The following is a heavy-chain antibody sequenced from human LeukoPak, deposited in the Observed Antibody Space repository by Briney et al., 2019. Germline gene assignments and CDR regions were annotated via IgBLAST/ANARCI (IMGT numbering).Heavy chain of an antibody. J-gene: IGHJ3*02. V-gene: IGHV4-59*01. CDR2: IYYSGST. Sequence: PSETPSLTCTVSGGSISSYYWSWIRQPPGKGLEWIGYIYYSGSTNYNPSLKSRVTISVDTSKNQFSLKLSSVTAADTAVYYCARAPSIGPRGAFDIWGQGTMVTVSS. D-gene: IGHD1-26*01. CDR1: GGSISSYY. CDR3: ARAPSIGPRGAFDI.